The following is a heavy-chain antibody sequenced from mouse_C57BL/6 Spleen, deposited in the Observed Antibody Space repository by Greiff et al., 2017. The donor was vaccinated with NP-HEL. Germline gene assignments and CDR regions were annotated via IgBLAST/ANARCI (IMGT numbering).Heavy chain of an antibody. D-gene: IGHD1-1*01. V-gene: IGHV1-69*01. CDR1: GYTFTSYW. Sequence: VKLQESGAELVMPGASVKLSCKASGYTFTSYWMHWVKQRPGQGLEWIGEIDPSDSYTNYNQKFKGKSTLTVDKSSSTAYMQLSSLTSEDSAVYYCARGDFITTVVASYYFDYWGQGTTLTVSS. CDR3: ARGDFITTVVASYYFDY. J-gene: IGHJ2*01. CDR2: IDPSDSYT.